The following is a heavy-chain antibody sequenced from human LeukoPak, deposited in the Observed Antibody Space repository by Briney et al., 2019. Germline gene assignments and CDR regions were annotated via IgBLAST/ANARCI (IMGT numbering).Heavy chain of an antibody. CDR2: IYYNGDT. J-gene: IGHJ1*01. D-gene: IGHD6-19*01. CDR3: ARAQLVAGPSYSSGWRSAEYFQH. CDR1: GGSIGSYY. Sequence: SETLSLTCTVSGGSIGSYYWSWVRQPPGQRLEWIGYIYYNGDTDYNPSLKSRVTVSVDTAKNQFSLKLSSVTAADTAVYYCARAQLVAGPSYSSGWRSAEYFQHWGQGTLVTVSS. V-gene: IGHV4-59*08.